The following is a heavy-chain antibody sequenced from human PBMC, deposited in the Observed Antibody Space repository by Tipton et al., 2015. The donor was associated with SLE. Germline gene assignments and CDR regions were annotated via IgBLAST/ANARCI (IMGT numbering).Heavy chain of an antibody. CDR2: VYHSGST. CDR3: ARRNYDVLTGYYDAFDI. Sequence: TLSLTCTVSGGSISSNTWWNWVRQPPGMGLEWIGEVYHSGSTNYNPSLKSRVTISVDKSKNHFSMHLTSVTATDTAVYYCARRNYDVLTGYYDAFDIWGQGTTVTVSS. CDR1: GGSISSNTW. J-gene: IGHJ3*02. D-gene: IGHD3-9*01. V-gene: IGHV4-4*02.